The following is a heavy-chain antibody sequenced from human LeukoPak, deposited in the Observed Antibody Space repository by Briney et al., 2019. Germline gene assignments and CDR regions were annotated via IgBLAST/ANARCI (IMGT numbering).Heavy chain of an antibody. D-gene: IGHD1-26*01. J-gene: IGHJ4*02. CDR1: GYTLTGHY. CDR3: ARDLGGSYYNYFDY. Sequence: ASVKVSCKASGYTLTGHYMHWVRQAPGQGLEWMGRINPNSGGTNYAQKFQGRVTMTRDTSISTAYMELRRLRSDDTAVYYCARDLGGSYYNYFDYWAQGTLVSVPS. V-gene: IGHV1-2*06. CDR2: INPNSGGT.